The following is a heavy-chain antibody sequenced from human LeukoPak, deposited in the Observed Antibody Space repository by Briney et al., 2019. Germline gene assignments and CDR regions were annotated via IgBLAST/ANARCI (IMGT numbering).Heavy chain of an antibody. CDR1: GFTFSDYY. CDR3: ARDTNNGLDV. J-gene: IGHJ6*02. D-gene: IGHD1-14*01. Sequence: TGGSLRLSCAASGFTFSDYYINWIRQAPGKGLEWVSHISSSGRLMQYADSVKGRFTITRDNAQNFMSLQMNSLKPEDTAAYYCARDTNNGLDVWGRGTTVTVSS. V-gene: IGHV3-11*01. CDR2: ISSSGRLM.